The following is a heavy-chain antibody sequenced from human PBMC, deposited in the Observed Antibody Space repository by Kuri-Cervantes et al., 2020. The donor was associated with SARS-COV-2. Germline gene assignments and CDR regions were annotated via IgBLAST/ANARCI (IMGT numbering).Heavy chain of an antibody. Sequence: GGSLRLSCAASGFAVSSNYMSWVRQAPGKGLEWVSIIYGDGSTYYADSVKGRLTISRDNSKNTLYLQMNSLRAEDTAVYYCARDLVDSSGYSGLGYWGQGTLVTVSS. V-gene: IGHV3-53*01. J-gene: IGHJ4*02. D-gene: IGHD3-22*01. CDR2: IYGDGST. CDR3: ARDLVDSSGYSGLGY. CDR1: GFAVSSNY.